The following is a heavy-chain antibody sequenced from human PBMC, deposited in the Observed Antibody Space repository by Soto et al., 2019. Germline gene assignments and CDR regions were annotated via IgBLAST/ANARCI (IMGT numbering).Heavy chain of an antibody. J-gene: IGHJ5*02. Sequence: EVQLVESGGGLVQPGGSLRLSCAASGFTFSSNWMNWVRQAPGKGLEWVATIKADGSKKDYVESVKGRFTISRDNAKKSLYLPMDSLRAEDTAVYYCATVPWTAAASWGQGTLVTVSS. CDR3: ATVPWTAAAS. V-gene: IGHV3-7*01. CDR2: IKADGSKK. CDR1: GFTFSSNW. D-gene: IGHD6-13*01.